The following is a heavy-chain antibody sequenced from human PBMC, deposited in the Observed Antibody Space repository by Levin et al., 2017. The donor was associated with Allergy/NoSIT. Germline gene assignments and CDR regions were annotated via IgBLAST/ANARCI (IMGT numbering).Heavy chain of an antibody. CDR3: ARLFGDGIAAAGTGAFDI. CDR1: GYSFTSYW. D-gene: IGHD6-13*01. J-gene: IGHJ3*02. CDR2: IYPGDSDT. V-gene: IGHV5-51*01. Sequence: GESLKISCKGSGYSFTSYWIGWVRQMPGKGLEWMGIIYPGDSDTRYSPSFQGQVTISADKSISTAYLQWSSLKASDTAMYYCARLFGDGIAAAGTGAFDIWGQGTMVTVSS.